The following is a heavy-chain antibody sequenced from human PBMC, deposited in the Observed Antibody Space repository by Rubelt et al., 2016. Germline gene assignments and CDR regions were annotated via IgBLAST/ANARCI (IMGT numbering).Heavy chain of an antibody. CDR2: IWYDGSNK. CDR1: GFTFSSYG. V-gene: IGHV3-33*01. J-gene: IGHJ4*02. CDR3: ARDKDRSGGSWYHDY. D-gene: IGHD2-15*01. Sequence: ASGFTFSSYGMHWVRQAPGKGLEWVAVIWYDGSNKYYADSVKGRFTISRDNSKNTLYLQMNSLRAEDTAVYYCARDKDRSGGSWYHDYWGQGTLVTVSS.